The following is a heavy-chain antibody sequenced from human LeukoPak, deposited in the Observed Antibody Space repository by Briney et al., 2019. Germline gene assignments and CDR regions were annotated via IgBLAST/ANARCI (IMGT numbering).Heavy chain of an antibody. J-gene: IGHJ4*02. D-gene: IGHD6-19*01. CDR2: IYSGGTT. V-gene: IGHV3-53*01. CDR1: GFSASSKY. CDR3: TKLKGWYGDGYFDY. Sequence: GGSLRLSCAASGFSASSKYMSWVRQPAGKGLEWVSVIYSGGTTFYADSVKGRFTISRDNSKSTLYLQMNSLRPDDTAVYYCTKLKGWYGDGYFDYWGPGILVTVSS.